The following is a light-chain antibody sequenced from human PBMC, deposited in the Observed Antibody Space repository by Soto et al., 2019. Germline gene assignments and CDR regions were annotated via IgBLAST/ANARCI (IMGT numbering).Light chain of an antibody. CDR1: RNVSSY. Sequence: DIPMTQSPSSLAASVGDRVTLTCRASRNVSSYLNWYQHKPGKGPTLLIHATSNLQIGVPSRFSGSGSGTEFTLPISSLEPEDFGTYYCQQSYKMPSFGQGTRLEIK. CDR3: QQSYKMPS. V-gene: IGKV1-39*01. J-gene: IGKJ5*01. CDR2: ATS.